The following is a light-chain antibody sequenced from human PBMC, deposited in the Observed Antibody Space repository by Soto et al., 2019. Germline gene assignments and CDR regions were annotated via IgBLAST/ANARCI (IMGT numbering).Light chain of an antibody. CDR2: GAS. CDR1: QTVASNF. J-gene: IGKJ4*01. CDR3: QQYGTSPPLT. Sequence: TQSPSSLSASAGDRVTITCRASQTVASNFLAWYQHKPGQSPRLLIYGASTRATDIPDRFSGSGSGPDFTLTISRLEPEDSAVYYCQQYGTSPPLTFGGGTKVEIK. V-gene: IGKV3-20*01.